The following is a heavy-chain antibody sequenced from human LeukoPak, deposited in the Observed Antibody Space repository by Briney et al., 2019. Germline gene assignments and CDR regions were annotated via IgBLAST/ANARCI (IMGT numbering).Heavy chain of an antibody. V-gene: IGHV4-59*11. CDR2: IYYSGST. Sequence: NPSETLSLTCTVSGGPISSHYWSWIRQPPGKGLEWIGYIYYSGSTNYNPSLKSRVTISVDTSKNQFSLKLSSVTAADTAVYYCARAYYYYGSGGYYYYMDVWGKGTTVTVSS. D-gene: IGHD3-10*01. CDR3: ARAYYYYGSGGYYYYMDV. CDR1: GGPISSHY. J-gene: IGHJ6*03.